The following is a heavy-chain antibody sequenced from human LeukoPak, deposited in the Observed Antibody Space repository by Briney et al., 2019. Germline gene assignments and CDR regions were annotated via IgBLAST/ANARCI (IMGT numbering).Heavy chain of an antibody. V-gene: IGHV3-9*01. Sequence: GRSLRLSCAASGFTFDGYAMHWVRQAPGKGLEWVSGISWNSGSIGYADSVKGRFTISRDNAKNSLYLQMNSLRAEDTALYYCAKTTGAYYYDSSGYPFDYWGQGTLVTVSS. CDR2: ISWNSGSI. D-gene: IGHD3-22*01. CDR1: GFTFDGYA. J-gene: IGHJ4*02. CDR3: AKTTGAYYYDSSGYPFDY.